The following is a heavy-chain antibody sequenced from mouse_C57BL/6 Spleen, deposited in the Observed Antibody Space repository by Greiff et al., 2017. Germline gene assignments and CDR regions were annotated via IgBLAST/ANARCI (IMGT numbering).Heavy chain of an antibody. V-gene: IGHV2-2*01. J-gene: IGHJ1*03. D-gene: IGHD2-1*01. CDR2: IWSGGST. Sequence: QVQLQQSGPGLVQPSQSLSITCTVSGFSLTSYGVHWVRQSPGKGLEWLGVIWSGGSTDYNAAFISRLSISKDNSKSQVFFKMNSLQADDTAIYXCARNIYYGNYGWYFDVWGTGTTVTASS. CDR3: ARNIYYGNYGWYFDV. CDR1: GFSLTSYG.